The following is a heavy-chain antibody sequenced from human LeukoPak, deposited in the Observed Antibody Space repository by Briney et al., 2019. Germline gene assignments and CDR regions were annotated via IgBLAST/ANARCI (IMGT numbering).Heavy chain of an antibody. J-gene: IGHJ5*02. CDR3: ARDSGANSGWFDP. CDR1: GYTSTSYD. Sequence: GASVKVSCKASGYTSTSYDLNWVRQATGQGLEWVGWMNPNTGQTGFAQNFQGRVTMTRDTSIGTAYMELSSLRFEDTAVYYCARDSGANSGWFDPWGQGTPVTVSS. CDR2: MNPNTGQT. V-gene: IGHV1-8*01. D-gene: IGHD4-23*01.